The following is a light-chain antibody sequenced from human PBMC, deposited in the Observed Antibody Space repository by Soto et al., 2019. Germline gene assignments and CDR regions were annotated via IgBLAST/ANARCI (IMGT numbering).Light chain of an antibody. CDR1: QRVNIN. V-gene: IGKV3-15*01. J-gene: IGKJ1*01. Sequence: IAIRQAPATVSVSPGERAALSCRASQRVNINVAWYQQNPGQSPRLLVYGATARATGVPARFSGSGSGTQFTLTISSLQSEDFAVYYCQQYTNWRQTFGQGTKVDIK. CDR2: GAT. CDR3: QQYTNWRQT.